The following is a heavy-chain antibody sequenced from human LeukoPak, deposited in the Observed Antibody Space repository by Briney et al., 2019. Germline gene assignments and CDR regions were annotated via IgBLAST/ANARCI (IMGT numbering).Heavy chain of an antibody. Sequence: GGSLRLSCAVSGFTVSNNYMSWVRQAPGKGLAWVSVIYSDGSTYYADSVKGRFTISRDNSKNTLYLQMNSLRAEDTAVYYCARGGGGGNPFDYWGQGALVTVSS. CDR3: ARGGGGGNPFDY. CDR1: GFTVSNNY. V-gene: IGHV3-53*01. D-gene: IGHD4-23*01. CDR2: IYSDGST. J-gene: IGHJ4*02.